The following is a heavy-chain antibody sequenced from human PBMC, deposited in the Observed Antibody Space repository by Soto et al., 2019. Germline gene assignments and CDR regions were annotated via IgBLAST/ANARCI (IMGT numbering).Heavy chain of an antibody. CDR1: VFTFSSCA. J-gene: IGHJ6*02. D-gene: IGHD1-26*01. Sequence: GWSLRLSCASSVFTFSSCAMHWVRQAPGKGLEWLAVIWYDGSQQYYGDSLKGRFTISRDNSKNTLYLQMNSLRAEDTATYYCARAGISIVGASTFYYGMDVWGQGTTVTVSS. V-gene: IGHV3-33*01. CDR2: IWYDGSQQ. CDR3: ARAGISIVGASTFYYGMDV.